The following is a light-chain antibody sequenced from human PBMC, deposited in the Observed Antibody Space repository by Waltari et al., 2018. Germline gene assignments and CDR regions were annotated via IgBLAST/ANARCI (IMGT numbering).Light chain of an antibody. J-gene: IGKJ5*01. Sequence: DIQLTQSPSFLSASVGDRVTITCRASQGISGFLAWYQQKPGKAPNLLIYTASTLQSGVPSRFSGSGSGTEFTLTISSLQLEDFATYYCQQLNSFPITFGQGTRLEIK. CDR2: TAS. V-gene: IGKV1-9*01. CDR1: QGISGF. CDR3: QQLNSFPIT.